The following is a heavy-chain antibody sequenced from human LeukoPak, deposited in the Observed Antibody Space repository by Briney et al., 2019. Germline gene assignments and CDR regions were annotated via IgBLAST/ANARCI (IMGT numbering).Heavy chain of an antibody. J-gene: IGHJ3*02. CDR1: GYSFTSYW. D-gene: IGHD2-21*02. CDR2: IYPGDSDT. Sequence: GESLKISCKGSGYSFTSYWIGWVRQMPGKGLEWMGIIYPGDSDTRYSPSFQGQVTISADKSISTAYLQWSSLKASDTAMYYCARQAYCGGDCGGSDAFDIWGQGTMVTVSS. CDR3: ARQAYCGGDCGGSDAFDI. V-gene: IGHV5-51*01.